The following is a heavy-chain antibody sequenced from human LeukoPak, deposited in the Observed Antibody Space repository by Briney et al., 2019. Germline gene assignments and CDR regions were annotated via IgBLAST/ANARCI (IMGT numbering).Heavy chain of an antibody. Sequence: SETLSLTCTVSGGSINNDWSWIRQHPGKGLEWIGYIYYSGSSYYNPSLRSRVTISVDTSKNHFSLKLSSVTAADTAVYYCARNRDGYNSFDYWGQGTLVTVSS. CDR2: IYYSGSS. CDR1: GGSINND. CDR3: ARNRDGYNSFDY. J-gene: IGHJ4*02. V-gene: IGHV4-31*03. D-gene: IGHD5-24*01.